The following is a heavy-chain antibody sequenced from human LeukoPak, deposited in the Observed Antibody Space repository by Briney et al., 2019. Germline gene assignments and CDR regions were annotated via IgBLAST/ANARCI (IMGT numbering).Heavy chain of an antibody. CDR2: IYYSGNT. J-gene: IGHJ4*02. V-gene: IGHV4-39*01. CDR1: GGSISSSNYY. D-gene: IGHD5-24*01. Sequence: SETLSLTCTVSGGSISSSNYYWGWLRQPPGKGLEWIGSIYYSGNTYYNPSLKSRVTISVDTSKNQFSLKLSSVTAADTAVYYCARPRDGYNPPYYFDFWGQGTLVTVSS. CDR3: ARPRDGYNPPYYFDF.